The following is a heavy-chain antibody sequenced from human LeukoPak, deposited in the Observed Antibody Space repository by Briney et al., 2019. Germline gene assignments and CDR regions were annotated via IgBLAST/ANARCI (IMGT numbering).Heavy chain of an antibody. CDR1: GFTFSSNG. V-gene: IGHV3-30*18. J-gene: IGHJ5*02. D-gene: IGHD3-10*01. Sequence: GGSLRLSCVASGFTFSSNGMHWVRQAPGKGLEWVAVITNDGRNKYYADSVKGRFTISRDTSRNTLYLQMSNLRPEDAAVYYCAKDLMRDRWFGESWGQGTLVTVSS. CDR3: AKDLMRDRWFGES. CDR2: ITNDGRNK.